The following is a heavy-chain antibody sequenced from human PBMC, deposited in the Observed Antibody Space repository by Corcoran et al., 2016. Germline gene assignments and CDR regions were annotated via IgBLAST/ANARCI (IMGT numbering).Heavy chain of an antibody. Sequence: QVHLVQSGAEVKKPGASVKVSCTASGYTFTSYYMHWVRQAPRQGLEWMGIINPSGGSTSYAQQFQGRVTMTRDTSTSTVYMELSSLRSEDTAVYYCARVRSDSSGDQDNQLDYWGQGTLVTVSS. J-gene: IGHJ4*02. CDR1: GYTFTSYY. V-gene: IGHV1-46*01. CDR3: ARVRSDSSGDQDNQLDY. D-gene: IGHD3-22*01. CDR2: INPSGGST.